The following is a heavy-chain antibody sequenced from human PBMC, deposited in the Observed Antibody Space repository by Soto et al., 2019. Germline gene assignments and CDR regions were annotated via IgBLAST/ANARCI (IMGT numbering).Heavy chain of an antibody. CDR1: GFSPSSSGVG. D-gene: IGHD2-15*01. CDR3: AHSPGSGGTCYLFDY. CDR2: IYWDDVQ. J-gene: IGHJ4*02. V-gene: IGHV2-5*02. Sequence: QITLKESGPTLVKPTQTLTLTCTISGFSPSSSGVGVGWIRQPPGKSLEWLALIYWDDVQRYSPSLETRLTITKDNFRSQVVLTMTNMDPVDTATYYCAHSPGSGGTCYLFDYWGQGTLVTVSS.